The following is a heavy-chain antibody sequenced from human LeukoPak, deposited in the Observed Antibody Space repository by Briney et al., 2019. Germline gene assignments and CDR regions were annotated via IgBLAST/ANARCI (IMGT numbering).Heavy chain of an antibody. CDR2: INPSGGST. Sequence: GASVKVSCKASGYTFTSYYMHWVRQAPGQGLEWMGIINPSGGSTSYAQKFQGRVTMTRDTSTSTVYMELSSLRSEDTAVYYCAKNPLESPYCGGDCYDPPDYWGQGTLVTVSS. CDR3: AKNPLESPYCGGDCYDPPDY. J-gene: IGHJ4*02. CDR1: GYTFTSYY. D-gene: IGHD2-21*02. V-gene: IGHV1-46*01.